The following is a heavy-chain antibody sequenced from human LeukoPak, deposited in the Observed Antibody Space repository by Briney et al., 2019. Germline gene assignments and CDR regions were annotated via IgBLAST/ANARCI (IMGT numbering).Heavy chain of an antibody. V-gene: IGHV4-59*08. Sequence: SETLSLTCNVSGDSITSYYWNWIRQPPGKGLEWIGYIYYTGSTNSNPSLKSRLTISLDTSKKHFSLKLSSVTAADTAIYYCASSYFYDGNRYFDYWGQGALVPVSS. CDR1: GDSITSYY. D-gene: IGHD3-22*01. CDR2: IYYTGST. CDR3: ASSYFYDGNRYFDY. J-gene: IGHJ4*02.